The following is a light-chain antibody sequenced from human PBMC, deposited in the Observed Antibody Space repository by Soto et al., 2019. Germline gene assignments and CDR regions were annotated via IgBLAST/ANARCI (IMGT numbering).Light chain of an antibody. J-gene: IGLJ2*01. V-gene: IGLV2-8*01. CDR1: SSDIGGYNY. Sequence: QSALTQPPSASGSPRQSVTISCTGTSSDIGGYNYVAWYQQHPGKAPKLIIYEVNKRPSGVPDRFSGSKSGNTASLTVSGLQAEDEADYYCSSYAGSNNVIFGGGTKLTVL. CDR3: SSYAGSNNVI. CDR2: EVN.